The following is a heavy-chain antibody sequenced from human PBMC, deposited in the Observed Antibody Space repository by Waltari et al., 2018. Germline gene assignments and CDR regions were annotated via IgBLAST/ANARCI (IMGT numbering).Heavy chain of an antibody. Sequence: ARLEESGGGSVQVGGSLRLSCRVSGFSVGDYIFHWLRQVPGKGLEWVALKNGDGYKAFSADAVKGRFTISNDKRTNSLFLQMDSLRRDDTGFYFCAKQLYCGDNCYGNYFDYLGQGTLVTVSS. CDR1: GFSVGDYI. CDR3: AKQLYCGDNCYGNYFDY. CDR2: KNGDGYKA. V-gene: IGHV3-43*01. D-gene: IGHD2-21*01. J-gene: IGHJ4*02.